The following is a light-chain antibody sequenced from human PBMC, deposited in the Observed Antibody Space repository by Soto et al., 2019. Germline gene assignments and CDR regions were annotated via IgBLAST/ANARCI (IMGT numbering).Light chain of an antibody. V-gene: IGKV3-11*01. CDR2: DAS. CDR3: QQRSNWQIT. J-gene: IGKJ5*01. CDR1: QNVRSF. Sequence: EIVLTQSPATLSLSPGERATLSCRASQNVRSFLAWYKQKPGQAPRLLIYDASNRATGIPARFSGSGSGTDFTLTISSLEPEDFAVYYCQQRSNWQITFGQGTRLEIK.